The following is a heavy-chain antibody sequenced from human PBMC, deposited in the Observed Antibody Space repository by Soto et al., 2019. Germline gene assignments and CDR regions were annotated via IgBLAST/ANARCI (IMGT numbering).Heavy chain of an antibody. Sequence: PGGSLRLSCAASGFTFSSYSMNWVRQAPGKGLEWVSSISSSSSYIYYADSVKGRFTISRDNAKNSLYLQMNSLRAEDTAVYYCAREATFPIVVVVAASGFDYWGQGTLVTVSS. J-gene: IGHJ4*02. D-gene: IGHD2-15*01. CDR3: AREATFPIVVVVAASGFDY. V-gene: IGHV3-21*01. CDR2: ISSSSSYI. CDR1: GFTFSSYS.